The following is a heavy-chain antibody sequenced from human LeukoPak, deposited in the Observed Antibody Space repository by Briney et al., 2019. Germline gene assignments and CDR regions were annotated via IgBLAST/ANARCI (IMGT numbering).Heavy chain of an antibody. J-gene: IGHJ6*03. CDR1: GFTVSSNY. V-gene: IGHV3-53*01. Sequence: QAGGSLRLSCAASGFTVSSNYMSRVRQAPGKGLEWVSVIYSGGSTYYADSVKGRFTISRDNSKNTLYLQMNSLRAEDTAVYYCASGSYYYYYMDVWGKGTTVTISS. CDR3: ASGSYYYYYMDV. CDR2: IYSGGST. D-gene: IGHD1-26*01.